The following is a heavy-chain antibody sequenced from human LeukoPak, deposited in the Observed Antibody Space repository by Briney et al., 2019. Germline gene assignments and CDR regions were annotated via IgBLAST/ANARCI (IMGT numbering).Heavy chain of an antibody. J-gene: IGHJ4*02. Sequence: GESLTPSCPAAGFTFSDYGMDWVRHPPDEWLEWEAVISFDGSTESYADSVKGRFTISRDNPKNTLYLQMNSLETEHTAVYFCVVDTPLREAQLDYWGQGTVVTVSS. CDR3: VVDTPLREAQLDY. V-gene: IGHV3-30*03. CDR2: ISFDGSTE. D-gene: IGHD2-2*01. CDR1: GFTFSDYG.